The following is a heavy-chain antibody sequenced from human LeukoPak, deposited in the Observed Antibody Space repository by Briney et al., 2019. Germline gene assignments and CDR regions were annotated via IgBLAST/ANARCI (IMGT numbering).Heavy chain of an antibody. CDR1: GFTFSSYS. Sequence: GGSLRLSCAASGFTFSSYSMNWVRQAPGKGLEWVSSISSSSSYIYYADSVKGRFTISRDNAKNSLYLQMNSLRAEDTAMYYCASLSSTTYYYYGMDVWGQGTTVTVSS. D-gene: IGHD2-2*01. CDR3: ASLSSTTYYYYGMDV. CDR2: ISSSSSYI. V-gene: IGHV3-21*01. J-gene: IGHJ6*02.